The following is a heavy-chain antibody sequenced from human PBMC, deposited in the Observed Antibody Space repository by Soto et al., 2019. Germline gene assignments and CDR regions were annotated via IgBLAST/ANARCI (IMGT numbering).Heavy chain of an antibody. CDR3: AKAPEGILWMYNWFDP. CDR2: ISGSGGST. Sequence: GGSLRLSCAASGFTFSSYAMSWVRQAPGKGLEWVSAISGSGGSTYYADSVKGRFTISRDNSKNTLYLQMNSLRAEDTAVYYCAKAPEGILWMYNWFDPWGQGTLVTVSS. D-gene: IGHD2-15*01. J-gene: IGHJ5*02. V-gene: IGHV3-23*01. CDR1: GFTFSSYA.